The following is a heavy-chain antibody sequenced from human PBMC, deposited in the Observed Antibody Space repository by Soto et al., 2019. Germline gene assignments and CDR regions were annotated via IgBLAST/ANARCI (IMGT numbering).Heavy chain of an antibody. CDR3: AKAPTASSPFDY. V-gene: IGHV1-69*02. CDR2: IIPVLDIA. J-gene: IGHJ4*02. Sequence: QVQLVQSGAEMKRPGSSVKVSCETSGGIFTNYTFNWVRQAPGQGLEWMGWIIPVLDIANYAQKFQGRITITADKSTSPAYLELTGLRSEDTAIYFCAKAPTASSPFDYWGQGTLVTVSS. CDR1: GGIFTNYT. D-gene: IGHD1-26*01.